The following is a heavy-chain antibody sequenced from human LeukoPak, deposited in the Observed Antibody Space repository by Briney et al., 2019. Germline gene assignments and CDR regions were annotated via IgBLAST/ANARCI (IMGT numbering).Heavy chain of an antibody. J-gene: IGHJ4*02. D-gene: IGHD3-22*01. CDR1: GFTFSDYY. CDR2: ISSSGSTI. CDR3: AREYDSSGYDFDY. V-gene: IGHV3-11*01. Sequence: PGGSLRLSCAASGFTFSDYYMSWIRQAPGKGLEWVSYISSSGSTIYYADSVKGRFTISRDNAKNSLFLQMNSLRAEDTAVYYCAREYDSSGYDFDYWGQGTLVTVSS.